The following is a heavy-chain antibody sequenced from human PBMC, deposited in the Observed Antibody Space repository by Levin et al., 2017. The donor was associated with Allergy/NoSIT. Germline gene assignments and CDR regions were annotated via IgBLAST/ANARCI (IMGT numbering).Heavy chain of an antibody. J-gene: IGHJ4*02. CDR2: IDTSAFSI. CDR3: ARSRNGDYARYYVDY. CDR1: GFMFSTYY. D-gene: IGHD4-17*01. V-gene: IGHV3-11*01. Sequence: GGSLRLSCAASGFMFSTYYMTWLRQAPGKGLEWISTIDTSAFSIYYANSVKGRFTISRDNDRNSLYLQMNRLRAEDTAVYYCARSRNGDYARYYVDYWGQGTLVTVSS.